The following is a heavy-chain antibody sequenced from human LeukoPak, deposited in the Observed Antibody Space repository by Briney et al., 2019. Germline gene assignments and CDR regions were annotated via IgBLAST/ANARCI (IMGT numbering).Heavy chain of an antibody. CDR2: ISSSGSTI. D-gene: IGHD5-18*01. CDR3: ARDQPIGYNYGYPFDN. Sequence: GGSLRLSCAASGLKFSSYAMSWVRQAPGKGLEWVSYISSSGSTIYYADSVKGRFTISRDNAKNSLYLQMNNLRVEDTAVYYCARDQPIGYNYGYPFDNWGQGTLVTVSS. CDR1: GLKFSSYA. V-gene: IGHV3-48*04. J-gene: IGHJ4*02.